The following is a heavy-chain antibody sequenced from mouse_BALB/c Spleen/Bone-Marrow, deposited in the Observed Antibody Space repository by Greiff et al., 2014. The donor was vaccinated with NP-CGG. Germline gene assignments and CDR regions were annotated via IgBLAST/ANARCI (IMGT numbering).Heavy chain of an antibody. V-gene: IGHV1-18*01. D-gene: IGHD2-2*01. Sequence: DVQLQESGPELVKPGASMKISCKASGYSFAGYTMNWVKQSHGKNLEWIGLINPYNGGTSYNQKFKGKATLTVDKSSSTVYMELLSLTSEDSAVYYCARDGYDGVYAMDYWGQGTSVTVSS. CDR2: INPYNGGT. J-gene: IGHJ4*01. CDR3: ARDGYDGVYAMDY. CDR1: GYSFAGYT.